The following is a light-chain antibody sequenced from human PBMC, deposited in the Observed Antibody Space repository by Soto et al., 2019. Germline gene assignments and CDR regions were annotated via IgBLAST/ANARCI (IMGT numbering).Light chain of an antibody. CDR2: GIS. Sequence: EIVMTQSPGTLSLSPGETATLSCRASQTIGRNYLAWYQQKPGQAPRLLIYGISTRAADIPARFSGSGSGTDFTLTIISLQSEDFAVYYCQQHSKWPITFGQGTRLEIK. J-gene: IGKJ5*01. V-gene: IGKV3-15*01. CDR1: QTIGRN. CDR3: QQHSKWPIT.